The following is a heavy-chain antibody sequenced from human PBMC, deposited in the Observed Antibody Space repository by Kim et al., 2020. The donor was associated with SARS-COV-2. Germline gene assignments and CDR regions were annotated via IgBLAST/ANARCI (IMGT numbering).Heavy chain of an antibody. CDR1: GGSISSSSYY. Sequence: SETLSLTCTVSGGSISSSSYYWGWIRQPPGKGLEGIGSIYYSESTYYNPSLKSRYTISEETTKNQFSLKLSSVTAANTAVYYCARHFDVRARGIVKDGFDSWGQGTLVTVSS. V-gene: IGHV4-39*01. CDR2: IYYSEST. J-gene: IGHJ4*02. CDR3: ARHFDVRARGIVKDGFDS. D-gene: IGHD3-16*02.